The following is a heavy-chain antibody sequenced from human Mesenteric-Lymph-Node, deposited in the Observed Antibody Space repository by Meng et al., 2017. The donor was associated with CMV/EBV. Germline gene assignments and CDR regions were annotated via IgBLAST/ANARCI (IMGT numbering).Heavy chain of an antibody. CDR2: ISWNTNAI. Sequence: ETLSLTCTVSGGSISSYCWSWIRQTPGKGLEWVSGISWNTNAIDYADSVKGRFTISRDNSKNTVYLQMNSLRPEDSAMYYCAKGQDGYYTSWLWFGGQGTSVTVSS. CDR1: GGSISSYC. CDR3: AKGQDGYYTSWLWF. V-gene: IGHV3-48*01. J-gene: IGHJ6*02. D-gene: IGHD2-2*01.